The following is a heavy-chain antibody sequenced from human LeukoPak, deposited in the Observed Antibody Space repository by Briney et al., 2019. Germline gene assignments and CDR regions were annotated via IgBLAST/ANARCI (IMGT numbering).Heavy chain of an antibody. CDR2: IYTSGST. CDR1: GGSISSYY. V-gene: IGHV4-4*09. CDR3: AGATYYDFWSGYYHFDY. J-gene: IGHJ4*02. D-gene: IGHD3-3*01. Sequence: SETLSLTCTVSGGSISSYYWSWIRQPPGKGLEWIGYIYTSGSTNYNPSLKSRVTISVGTSKNQFSLKLSSVTAADTAVYYCAGATYYDFWSGYYHFDYWGQGTLVTVSS.